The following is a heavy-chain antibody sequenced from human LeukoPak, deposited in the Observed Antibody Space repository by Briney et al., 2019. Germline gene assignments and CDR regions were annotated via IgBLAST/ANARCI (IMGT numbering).Heavy chain of an antibody. CDR1: GFTFSSYA. CDR3: ARVGPATAFDY. V-gene: IGHV3-23*01. J-gene: IGHJ4*02. CDR2: ISGSGDST. Sequence: GGSLRLSCAASGFTFSSYAMSWVRQAPGKGLEWVSFISGSGDSTYYVGSVKGRFTISRDNSKNTLYLQMASLRDEDMGVYYCARVGPATAFDYWGQGTQVTVSS.